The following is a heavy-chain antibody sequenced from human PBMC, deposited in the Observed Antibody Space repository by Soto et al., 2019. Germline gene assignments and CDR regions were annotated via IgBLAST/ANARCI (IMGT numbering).Heavy chain of an antibody. CDR2: LIPIFGTA. V-gene: IGHV1-69*06. Sequence: ASVKVSCKASGGTFSSYAISWVRQAPGQGLEWMGGLIPIFGTANYAQKFQGRVTITADKSTSKAYMELSSLRSEDTAVYYCATSHPNSFKDYDILTGYPPIDYWGQGTLVTVSS. CDR3: ATSHPNSFKDYDILTGYPPIDY. CDR1: GGTFSSYA. D-gene: IGHD3-9*01. J-gene: IGHJ4*02.